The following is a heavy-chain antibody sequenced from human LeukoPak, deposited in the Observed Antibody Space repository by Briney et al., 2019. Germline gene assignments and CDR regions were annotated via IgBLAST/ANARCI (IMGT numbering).Heavy chain of an antibody. V-gene: IGHV3-23*01. CDR2: ISGSGDST. Sequence: GGSLRLSCAASGFTFNSYAMTWVRQAPGKGLEWVSAISGSGDSTYYADSVKGRFTISRDNSKSTLYLQMNNLRAEDTAVYYCAKNAATGLPCYDYWGQGTLVPVSS. CDR1: GFTFNSYA. J-gene: IGHJ4*02. D-gene: IGHD1-14*01. CDR3: AKNAATGLPCYDY.